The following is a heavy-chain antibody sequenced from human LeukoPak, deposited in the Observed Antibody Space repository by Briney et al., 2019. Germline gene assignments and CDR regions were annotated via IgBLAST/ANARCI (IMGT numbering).Heavy chain of an antibody. CDR3: ARIYDFWSGLPDY. J-gene: IGHJ4*02. D-gene: IGHD3-3*01. CDR2: IYYSGST. Sequence: PSETLSLPCTVSGGSISSGGYYWSWIRQHPGKGLEWIGYIYYSGSTYYNPSLKSRVTISVDTSKNQFSLKLSSVTAADTAVYYCARIYDFWSGLPDYWGQGTLVTVSS. V-gene: IGHV4-31*03. CDR1: GGSISSGGYY.